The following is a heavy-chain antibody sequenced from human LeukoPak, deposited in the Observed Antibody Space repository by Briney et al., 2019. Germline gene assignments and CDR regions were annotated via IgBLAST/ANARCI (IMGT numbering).Heavy chain of an antibody. CDR3: ARESMVGGALQA. V-gene: IGHV3-74*01. CDR1: GFTFDRYW. CDR2: INQDGRYI. Sequence: PGGSLRLSCAASGFTFDRYWMHWVRQTPGKRLVWVSRINQDGRYITYAHSVQGRFTITRDTSKNTLFLQMNSLRAEDTAVYYCARESMVGGALQAWGQGALVTVSS. J-gene: IGHJ5*02. D-gene: IGHD2-15*01.